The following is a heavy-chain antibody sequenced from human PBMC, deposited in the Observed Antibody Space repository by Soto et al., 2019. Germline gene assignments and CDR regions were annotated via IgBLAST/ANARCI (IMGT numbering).Heavy chain of an antibody. Sequence: QVQLEESWGGLVKPGGSLRLSCAASGFTFSAVYMSWIRQAPNKGLEYISYISSSGTSANYADSVKGRFTISRDNAKNSLYLQMNSLRAEDTAVYYCARDRGAVTGQYFDYWGQGALVTVSS. CDR1: GFTFSAVY. V-gene: IGHV3-11*05. CDR2: ISSSGTSA. J-gene: IGHJ4*02. CDR3: ARDRGAVTGQYFDY. D-gene: IGHD6-19*01.